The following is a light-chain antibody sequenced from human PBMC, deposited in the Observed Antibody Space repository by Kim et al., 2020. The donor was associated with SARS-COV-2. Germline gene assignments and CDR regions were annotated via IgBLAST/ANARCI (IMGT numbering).Light chain of an antibody. CDR3: CSYATSSTWL. CDR1: SSDFEIYDL. CDR2: EVG. V-gene: IGLV2-23*02. J-gene: IGLJ2*01. Sequence: GQSVSISCTGASSDFEIYDLVSWYQQYPGKAPKLLIYEVGKRPSGVPTHFSGSKSGNTASLTISGLQAEDEADYYCCSYATSSTWLFGGGTKVTVL.